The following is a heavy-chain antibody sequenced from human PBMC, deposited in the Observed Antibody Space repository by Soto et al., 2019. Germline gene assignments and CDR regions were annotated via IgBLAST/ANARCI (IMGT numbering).Heavy chain of an antibody. Sequence: ASVKVSCTASGGSFSSYTISWVRQAPGQGLEWMGRIIPILGIANYAQKFQGRVTITADKSTSTAYMELSSLRSEDTAVYYCARPSSSSRYYFDYWGQGTLVTVSS. J-gene: IGHJ4*02. CDR3: ARPSSSSRYYFDY. D-gene: IGHD6-6*01. CDR1: GGSFSSYT. CDR2: IIPILGIA. V-gene: IGHV1-69*02.